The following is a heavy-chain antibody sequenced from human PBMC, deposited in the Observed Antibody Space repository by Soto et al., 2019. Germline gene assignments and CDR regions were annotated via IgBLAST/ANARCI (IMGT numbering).Heavy chain of an antibody. V-gene: IGHV4-34*01. J-gene: IGHJ6*02. CDR1: GGSFSGYY. CDR2: INHSGST. CDR3: ARGRILTNTTRDPGVYYYYGMDV. Sequence: SETLSLTCAVYGGSFSGYYWSWIRQPPGKGLKWIGEINHSGSTNYNPSLKSRVTISVDTSKNQFSLKLSSVTAADTAVYYCARGRILTNTTRDPGVYYYYGMDVWGQGTTVTVS. D-gene: IGHD7-27*01.